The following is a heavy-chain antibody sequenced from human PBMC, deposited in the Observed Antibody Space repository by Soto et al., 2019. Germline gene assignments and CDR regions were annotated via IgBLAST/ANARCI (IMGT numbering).Heavy chain of an antibody. CDR1: GYSFTSYW. J-gene: IGHJ6*03. D-gene: IGHD3-9*01. CDR3: ARVDTGYYDILTGYSIYYYYMDV. CDR2: IYPGDSDT. Sequence: WESLKISCKGSGYSFTSYWIGWVRQMPGKGLEWMGIIYPGDSDTRYSPSFQGQVTISADKSISTAYLQWSSLKASDTAMYYCARVDTGYYDILTGYSIYYYYMDVWGKGTTVTVSS. V-gene: IGHV5-51*01.